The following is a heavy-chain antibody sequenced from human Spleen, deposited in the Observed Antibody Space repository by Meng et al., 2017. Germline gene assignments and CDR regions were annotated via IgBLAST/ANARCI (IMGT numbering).Heavy chain of an antibody. Sequence: GESLKISCAASGFTFSSYSMNWVRQTPGKGLEWVSFISAGTSYKYYADSVKGRFTISRDNAKNSLYLQMNSLRAEDTAIYYCATLPTTDYFDYWGQGTLVTVSS. CDR3: ATLPTTDYFDY. D-gene: IGHD1-26*01. CDR2: ISAGTSYK. CDR1: GFTFSSYS. V-gene: IGHV3-21*06. J-gene: IGHJ4*02.